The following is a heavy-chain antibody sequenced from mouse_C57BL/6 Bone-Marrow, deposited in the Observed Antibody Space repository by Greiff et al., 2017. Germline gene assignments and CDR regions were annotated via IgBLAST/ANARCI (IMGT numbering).Heavy chain of an antibody. V-gene: IGHV5-12*01. D-gene: IGHD1-1*01. Sequence: EVQRVESGGGLVQPGGSLKLSCAASGFTFSDYYMYWVRQTPEKRLEWVAYISNGGGSTYYPDTVKGRFTISRDNAKNTLYLQMSRLKSEDTAMYYCARHYYGSSYGYYAMDYWGQGTSVTVSS. CDR2: ISNGGGST. CDR3: ARHYYGSSYGYYAMDY. CDR1: GFTFSDYY. J-gene: IGHJ4*01.